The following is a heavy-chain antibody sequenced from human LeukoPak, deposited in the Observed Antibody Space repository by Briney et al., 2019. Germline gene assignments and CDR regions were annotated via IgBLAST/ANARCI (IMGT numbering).Heavy chain of an antibody. Sequence: ASVKVSCKASGYTITDYYLHWVRQAPGQGLEWMGWVIPNTGGTNYAQKFQDWVTMSSDTSISTAYMELSSLRSDDTAVYYCARGSPSYAQWHFDLWGRGTLVTVSS. CDR2: VIPNTGGT. CDR3: ARGSPSYAQWHFDL. V-gene: IGHV1-2*04. D-gene: IGHD2/OR15-2a*01. J-gene: IGHJ2*01. CDR1: GYTITDYY.